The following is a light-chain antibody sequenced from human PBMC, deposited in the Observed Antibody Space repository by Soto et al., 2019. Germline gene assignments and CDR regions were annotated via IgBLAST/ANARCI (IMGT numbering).Light chain of an antibody. J-gene: IGKJ4*01. V-gene: IGKV1-5*01. Sequence: DIQMTQSPSTLSASVGDRFTITCRASQTISNWLAWYQQKPGKAPNLLIYAASTLHSGVPSRFSGSGSGTDFTLTIGSLQPEEFATYYCQQLSSYPLTFGGGNKVDIK. CDR2: AAS. CDR1: QTISNW. CDR3: QQLSSYPLT.